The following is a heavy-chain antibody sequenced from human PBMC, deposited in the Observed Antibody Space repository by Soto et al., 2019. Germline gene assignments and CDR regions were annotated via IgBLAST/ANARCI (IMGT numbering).Heavy chain of an antibody. CDR3: AHLSGNDYGGVTGGVDY. CDR2: IYWDDDK. D-gene: IGHD5-12*01. CDR1: GFSLSTSGVG. J-gene: IGHJ4*02. Sequence: QITSKESGPTLVKPTQTLTLTCTFSGFSLSTSGVGVGWIRQPPGKALEWLALIYWDDDKRYSPSLKSRLTTPKDPPKTRVALKMTNRDPVDTPTYYCAHLSGNDYGGVTGGVDYWGQGTLVTVSS. V-gene: IGHV2-5*02.